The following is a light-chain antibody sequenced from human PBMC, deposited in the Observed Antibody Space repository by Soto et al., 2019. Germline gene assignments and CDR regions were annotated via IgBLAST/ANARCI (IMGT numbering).Light chain of an antibody. CDR2: GAS. V-gene: IGKV3-15*01. CDR1: QSVSSN. CDR3: QHYNNWPLT. Sequence: ILMTQSPATLSVSPGERATLSCRASQSVSSNLAWYQQKPGQAPRLLIYGASTRATGIPARFSGSGSGTEFTLTISSLQSEDFAVYYCQHYNNWPLTVGGGTKV. J-gene: IGKJ4*01.